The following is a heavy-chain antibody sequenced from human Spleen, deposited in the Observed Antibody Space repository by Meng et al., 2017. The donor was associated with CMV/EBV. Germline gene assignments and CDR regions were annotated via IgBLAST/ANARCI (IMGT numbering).Heavy chain of an antibody. Sequence: GGSLRLSCAASGFTFRGYAMNWVRQAPGKGLEWVSAIFGGGDRTYYADSVKGRFTISRDASDKTVHQQMNSLTSEDTTVYYCAEALLFREGTSGTFLCDLWGQGTLVTVSS. J-gene: IGHJ4*02. CDR1: GFTFRGYA. D-gene: IGHD1-1*01. CDR3: AEALLFREGTSGTFLCDL. V-gene: IGHV3-23*03. CDR2: IFGGGDRT.